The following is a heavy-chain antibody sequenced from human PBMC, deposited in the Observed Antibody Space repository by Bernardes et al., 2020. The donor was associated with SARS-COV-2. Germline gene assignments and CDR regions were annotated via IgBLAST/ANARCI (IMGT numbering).Heavy chain of an antibody. CDR1: GFTFSDYY. CDR3: ARDQRDVLTGYYSPRGFDI. D-gene: IGHD3-9*01. CDR2: INSRSYST. V-gene: IGHV3-11*06. J-gene: IGHJ3*02. Sequence: GSLRLSCAASGFTFSDYYMSWIRQAPGKGLEWVSYINSRSYSTNYADSVKGRFTISRDNAKNSLYLQMSSLSAEDTAVYYCARDQRDVLTGYYSPRGFDIWGQGTTVTVST.